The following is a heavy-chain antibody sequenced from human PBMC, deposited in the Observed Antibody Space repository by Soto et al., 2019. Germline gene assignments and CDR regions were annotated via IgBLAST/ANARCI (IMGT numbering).Heavy chain of an antibody. CDR1: GGTFSSYA. CDR2: IIPIFGTA. CDR3: AREGRYSSSWYRYYYYYGMDV. V-gene: IGHV1-69*06. Sequence: QVQLVQSGAEVKKPGSSVKVSCKASGGTFSSYAISWVRHAPGQGLEWMGGIIPIFGTANYAQKFQGRVTITADKPTSTAYMEMSSMRSEDAAVYYSAREGRYSSSWYRYYYYYGMDVWGQGATVTVSS. J-gene: IGHJ6*02. D-gene: IGHD6-13*01.